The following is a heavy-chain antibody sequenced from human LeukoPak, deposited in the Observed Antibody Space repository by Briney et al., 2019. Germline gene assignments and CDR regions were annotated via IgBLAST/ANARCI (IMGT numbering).Heavy chain of an antibody. J-gene: IGHJ4*02. CDR3: ASVADRVERHVDY. D-gene: IGHD3-10*01. CDR2: ISYDGSNK. V-gene: IGHV3-30*01. CDR1: GFTFSSYA. Sequence: PGRSLRLSCAASGFTFSSYAMHWVRQAPGKGLEWVAVISYDGSNKYYADSVKGRFTISRDNSKNTLYLQMNSLRAEDTAVYYCASVADRVERHVDYWGQGTLVTVYS.